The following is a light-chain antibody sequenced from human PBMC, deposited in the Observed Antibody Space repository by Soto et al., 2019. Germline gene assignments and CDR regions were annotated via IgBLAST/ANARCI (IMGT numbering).Light chain of an antibody. CDR3: HQYASSPQT. J-gene: IGKJ1*01. CDR2: GAS. Sequence: EIVLTQSPATLSLSPGERATLSCRASQSVPSNYLAWYQQKPGQAPRLLIYGASSRATGIPDRFSVSGSGTDFTLTISRLEPEDFEVYYCHQYASSPQTFGQGTKVEIK. V-gene: IGKV3-20*01. CDR1: QSVPSNY.